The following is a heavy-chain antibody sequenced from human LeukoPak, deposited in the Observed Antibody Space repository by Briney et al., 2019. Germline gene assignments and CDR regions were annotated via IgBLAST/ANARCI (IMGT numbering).Heavy chain of an antibody. CDR1: GFTFSSYS. D-gene: IGHD6-13*01. V-gene: IGHV3-21*01. Sequence: GGSLRLSCAASGFTFSSYSMNWVRKAPGKGLEWVSSISSSSSYIYYADSVKGRFTISRDNAKNSLYLQMNSLRAEDTAVYYCARAQQLDTLDYGGQGTLVTVSS. CDR3: ARAQQLDTLDY. CDR2: ISSSSSYI. J-gene: IGHJ4*02.